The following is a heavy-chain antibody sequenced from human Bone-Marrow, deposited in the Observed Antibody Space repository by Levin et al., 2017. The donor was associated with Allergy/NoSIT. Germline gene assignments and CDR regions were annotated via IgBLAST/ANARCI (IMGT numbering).Heavy chain of an antibody. Sequence: SCGASGFPFSNYAIHWVRQAPGKGLEWVALISPDSSNIYYADSVKGRFTISRDNSKNTLYLQMNSLRAEDTAVYYCAKDYQGYINYWGQGTLVTVSS. CDR1: GFPFSNYA. CDR3: AKDYQGYINY. CDR2: ISPDSSNI. J-gene: IGHJ4*02. D-gene: IGHD3-16*02. V-gene: IGHV3-30*18.